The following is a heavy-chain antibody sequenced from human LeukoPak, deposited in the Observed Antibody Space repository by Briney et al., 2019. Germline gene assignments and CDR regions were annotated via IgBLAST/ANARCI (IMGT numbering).Heavy chain of an antibody. J-gene: IGHJ4*02. D-gene: IGHD1-26*01. CDR1: GFTFSSYW. Sequence: PGGSLRLSCAASGFTFSSYWMHWVRQAPGKGLECVSDISTSGGSTYYADSVKGRFTISRDNSKNTLYLQMNSLRAEDTAVYYCAKVVGPTPYFFDYWGQGTLVTVSS. V-gene: IGHV3-23*01. CDR2: ISTSGGST. CDR3: AKVVGPTPYFFDY.